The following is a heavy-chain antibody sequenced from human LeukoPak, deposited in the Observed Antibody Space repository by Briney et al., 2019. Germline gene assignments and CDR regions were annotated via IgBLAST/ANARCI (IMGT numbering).Heavy chain of an antibody. Sequence: SETLSLTCTVSGGAISSGSYYWSWIRQPAGKGLEWIGYIYYSGSTNYNPSLKSRVTISVDTSKNQFSLKLSSVTAADTAVYYCARRTGIRYFESNWFDPWGQGTLVTVSS. CDR3: ARRTGIRYFESNWFDP. CDR2: IYYSGST. D-gene: IGHD3-9*01. CDR1: GGAISSGSYY. J-gene: IGHJ5*02. V-gene: IGHV4-61*10.